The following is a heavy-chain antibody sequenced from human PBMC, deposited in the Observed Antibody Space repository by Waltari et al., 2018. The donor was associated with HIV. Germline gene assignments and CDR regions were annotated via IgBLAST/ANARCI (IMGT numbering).Heavy chain of an antibody. D-gene: IGHD3-10*01. Sequence: QLQLQASGPGLVKPSETLSLPCPVSGGSISSSSYYWGWIRQPPGKGLEWIGSIYYSGSTYYNPSLKSRVTISVDTSKNQFSLKLSSVTAADTAVYYCARRVRVLWFGEFDYWGQGTLVTVSS. CDR2: IYYSGST. J-gene: IGHJ4*02. CDR3: ARRVRVLWFGEFDY. V-gene: IGHV4-39*07. CDR1: GGSISSSSYY.